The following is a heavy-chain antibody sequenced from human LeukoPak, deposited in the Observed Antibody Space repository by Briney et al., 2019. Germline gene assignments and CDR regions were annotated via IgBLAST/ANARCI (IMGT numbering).Heavy chain of an antibody. J-gene: IGHJ4*02. Sequence: GGSLRLSCAASGFTFSSYSMNWVRQAPGKGLEWVSSISSSSSYIYYADSVKGRFTISRDNAKNSLYLQMNSLRAEDTAVYYCARDWVEMATIPWDYWGQGTLVTVSS. V-gene: IGHV3-21*01. CDR3: ARDWVEMATIPWDY. D-gene: IGHD5-24*01. CDR1: GFTFSSYS. CDR2: ISSSSSYI.